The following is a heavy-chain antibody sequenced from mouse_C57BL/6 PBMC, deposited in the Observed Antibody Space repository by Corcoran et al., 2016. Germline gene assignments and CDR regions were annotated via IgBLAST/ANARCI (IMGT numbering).Heavy chain of an antibody. CDR1: GYTFTDYY. CDR2: INPNNGGT. D-gene: IGHD1-1*01. J-gene: IGHJ2*01. CDR3: ARLYYYGSSPHYFDY. V-gene: IGHV1-26*01. Sequence: EVRLQQSGPELVKPGASVKISCKASGYTFTDYYMNWVKQSHGKSLEWIGDINPNNGGTSYNQKFKGKATLTVDKSSSTAYMELRSLTSEDSAVYYCARLYYYGSSPHYFDYWGQGTTLTVSS.